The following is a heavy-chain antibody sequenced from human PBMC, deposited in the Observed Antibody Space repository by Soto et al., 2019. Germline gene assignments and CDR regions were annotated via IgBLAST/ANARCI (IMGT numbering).Heavy chain of an antibody. J-gene: IGHJ6*02. Sequence: AGSLRLSCAASGFTFSNAWMNWVRQAPGKGLEWVGRIKSKTDGGTTDYAAPVKGRFTISRDDSKNTLYLQMNSLKTEDTAVYYCSSGSYCFVYYYYYGLDVWGQWTTVTV. D-gene: IGHD1-26*01. CDR1: GFTFSNAW. CDR2: IKSKTDGGTT. V-gene: IGHV3-15*07. CDR3: SSGSYCFVYYYYYGLDV.